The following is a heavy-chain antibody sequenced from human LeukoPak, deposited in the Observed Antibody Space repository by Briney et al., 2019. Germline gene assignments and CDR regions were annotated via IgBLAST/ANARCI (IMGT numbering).Heavy chain of an antibody. CDR1: GGSISSYY. D-gene: IGHD6-19*01. CDR2: IYYSGST. J-gene: IGHJ6*03. V-gene: IGHV4-59*01. Sequence: SETLSLTCTVSGGSISSYYWSWIRQPPGKGLEWIGYIYYSGSTNYNPSLKSRVTISVDTSKNQFSLKLSSVTAADTAVYYCARVASGWSRAYHYYMDVWGKGTTVTVSS. CDR3: ARVASGWSRAYHYYMDV.